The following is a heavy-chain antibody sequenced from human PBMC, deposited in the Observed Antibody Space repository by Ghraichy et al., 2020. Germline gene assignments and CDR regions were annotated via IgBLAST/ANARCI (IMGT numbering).Heavy chain of an antibody. D-gene: IGHD6-13*01. V-gene: IGHV3-23*01. CDR2: ISGSGGST. J-gene: IGHJ5*02. Sequence: GGSLRLSCAASGFTFSSYAMSWVRQAPGKGLEWVSAISGSGGSTYYADSVKGRFTISRDNSKNTLYLQMNSLRAEDTAVYYCAKDRKKRQQLPNWFDPWGQGTLVTVSS. CDR1: GFTFSSYA. CDR3: AKDRKKRQQLPNWFDP.